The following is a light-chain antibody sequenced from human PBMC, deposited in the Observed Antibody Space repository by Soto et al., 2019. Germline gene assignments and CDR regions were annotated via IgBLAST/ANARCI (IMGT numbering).Light chain of an antibody. V-gene: IGKV3-20*01. CDR2: GAS. CDR1: QSVSNNY. CDR3: QQYGSSGT. Sequence: EIVLTQSPGTLSLSPGERATHSCRASQSVSNNYLAWYQQKPGQAPRLLIYGASNRATGSPDRFSGSGSGTDFTLTISRLEPEDFAVYYCQQYGSSGTFGQGTKVDIK. J-gene: IGKJ1*01.